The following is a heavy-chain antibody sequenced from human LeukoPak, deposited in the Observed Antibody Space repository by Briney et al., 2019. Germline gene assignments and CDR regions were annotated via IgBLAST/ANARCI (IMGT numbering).Heavy chain of an antibody. J-gene: IGHJ6*02. CDR2: IIPIFGTA. CDR1: GGTFISYA. Sequence: SVKVSCKASGGTFISYAISWVRQAPGQGLEWMGGIIPIFGTANYAQKFQGRVTITADESTSTAYMELSSLRSEDTAVYYCARDFSATAGLDVWGQGTTVTVSS. V-gene: IGHV1-69*01. D-gene: IGHD1-26*01. CDR3: ARDFSATAGLDV.